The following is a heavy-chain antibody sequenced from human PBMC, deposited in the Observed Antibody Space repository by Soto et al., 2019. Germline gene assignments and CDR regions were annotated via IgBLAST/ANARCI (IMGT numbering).Heavy chain of an antibody. J-gene: IGHJ4*02. V-gene: IGHV3-53*01. D-gene: IGHD5-18*01. Sequence: GGSLRLSCVAAGFTVSNSYMTWVRQDPGKGLDWVSGIYGSGCTYXXDCVTGRXXLCGGSFTNTRCLQMXGRRAEDTAVXYCGRGYSYTRPVFDYWCLGTLVNVSS. CDR3: GRGYSYTRPVFDY. CDR2: IYGSGCT. CDR1: GFTVSNSY.